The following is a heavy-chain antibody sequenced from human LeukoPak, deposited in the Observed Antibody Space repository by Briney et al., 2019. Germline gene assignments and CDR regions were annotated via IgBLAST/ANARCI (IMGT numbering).Heavy chain of an antibody. CDR3: ARLLTAARSYYFDY. V-gene: IGHV4-4*09. CDR1: GGSISSYY. J-gene: IGHJ4*02. D-gene: IGHD6-6*01. Sequence: ETLSLTCTVSGGSISSYYWSWIRQPPGKGLEWIGYIYTSGSTNYNPSLKSRVTISVDTSKNQLSLKLSSVTAADTAVYYCARLLTAARSYYFDYWGQGTLVTVSS. CDR2: IYTSGST.